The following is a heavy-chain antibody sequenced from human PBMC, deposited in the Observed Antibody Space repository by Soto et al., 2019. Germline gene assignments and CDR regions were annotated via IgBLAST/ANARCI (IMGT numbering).Heavy chain of an antibody. V-gene: IGHV3-33*01. CDR1: GFTFSSYG. Sequence: PGGSLRLSCAASGFTFSSYGMHRVRQAPGKGLEWVAVIWYDGSNKYYADSVKGRFTISRDNSKNTLYLQMNSLRAEDTAVYYCAREVTTPYYFDYWGQGTLLTVSS. J-gene: IGHJ4*02. D-gene: IGHD1-1*01. CDR3: AREVTTPYYFDY. CDR2: IWYDGSNK.